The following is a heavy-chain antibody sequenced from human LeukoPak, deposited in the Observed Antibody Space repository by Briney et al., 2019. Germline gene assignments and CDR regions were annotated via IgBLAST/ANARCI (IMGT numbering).Heavy chain of an antibody. J-gene: IGHJ4*02. Sequence: GGSLRLSCAASGFTFSTYATHWVRQAPGKGLEWVAVISYDGSNKYYADSVKGRFTISRDNAKNSLYLQMNSLRAEDTAVYYCARGSLELLLLPPDYWGQGTLVTVSS. CDR2: ISYDGSNK. V-gene: IGHV3-30-3*01. CDR1: GFTFSTYA. D-gene: IGHD1-26*01. CDR3: ARGSLELLLLPPDY.